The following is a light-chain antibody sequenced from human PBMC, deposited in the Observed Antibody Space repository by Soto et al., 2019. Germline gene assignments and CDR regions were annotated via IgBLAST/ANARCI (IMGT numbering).Light chain of an antibody. CDR3: QQYYHWPRT. CDR1: QSFSRN. CDR2: GAS. V-gene: IGKV3-15*01. Sequence: DMVLTQSPATLSVSPGERATLSCRASQSFSRNLAWYQQKPGQAPRLLIFGASTRATGIPARFSGSGSGTDFNLTITSLQSEDFAVYYCQQYYHWPRTFGQGTKVDIK. J-gene: IGKJ1*01.